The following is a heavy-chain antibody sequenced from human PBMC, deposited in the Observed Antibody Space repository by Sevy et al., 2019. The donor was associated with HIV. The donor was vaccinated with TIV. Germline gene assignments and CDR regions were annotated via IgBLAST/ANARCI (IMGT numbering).Heavy chain of an antibody. V-gene: IGHV3-66*01. J-gene: IGHJ4*02. CDR3: ARGKSGYGYALNY. CDR2: VQSDDTT. CDR1: GFTVNSNY. D-gene: IGHD5-18*01. Sequence: GGSLRLSCAASGFTVNSNYMTWVRRAPGKGLEGVSVVQSDDTTYDADSVKDRFTISRDNFKNTLYRHMSSLRAEDTAVYYCARGKSGYGYALNYWGQGTLVTVSS.